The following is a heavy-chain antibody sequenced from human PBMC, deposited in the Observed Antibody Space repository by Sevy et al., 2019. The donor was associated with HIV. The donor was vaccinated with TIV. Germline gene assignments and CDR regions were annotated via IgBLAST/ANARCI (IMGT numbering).Heavy chain of an antibody. CDR2: LSFGCGEI. D-gene: IGHD2-8*01. J-gene: IGHJ4*02. CDR3: AREGCTKPHDY. CDR1: GFTFSKYS. Sequence: RGCLRLSCAASGFTFSKYSMSWVRQPPGKGLERVSTLSFGCGEINYADSVKGRFTFSRVNSKSSVYLQMNNLRPEDTAVYYCAREGCTKPHDYWGQGTLVSVSS. V-gene: IGHV3-23*01.